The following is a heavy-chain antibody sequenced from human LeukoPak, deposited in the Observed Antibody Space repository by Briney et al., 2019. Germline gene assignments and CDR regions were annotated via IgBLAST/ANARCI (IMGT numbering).Heavy chain of an antibody. CDR1: GFTFSSYS. CDR3: AILAVVVTASFDY. V-gene: IGHV3-21*01. Sequence: PGGSLRLSCAASGFTFSSYSMNWVRQAPGKGLEWVSSISSSSSYIYYADSVKGRFTISRDNAKNSLYLQMNSLRAEDTAVYYCAILAVVVTASFDYWGQGTLVTVSS. CDR2: ISSSSSYI. J-gene: IGHJ4*02. D-gene: IGHD2-21*02.